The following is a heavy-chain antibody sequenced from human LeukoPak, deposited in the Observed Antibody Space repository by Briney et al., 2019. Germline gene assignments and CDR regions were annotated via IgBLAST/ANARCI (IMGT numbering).Heavy chain of an antibody. Sequence: GGSLRLSCAASGFTFSNYWMHWVRQAPGKGLVWVSRINSDGSTTNYADSVKGRFTISRDNSKNTLFLQMNSLRAEDTAVYYCASLQNVPSYYYYYVMDVWGQGTTVTVSS. CDR2: INSDGSTT. J-gene: IGHJ6*02. CDR3: ASLQNVPSYYYYYVMDV. CDR1: GFTFSNYW. V-gene: IGHV3-74*01. D-gene: IGHD2/OR15-2a*01.